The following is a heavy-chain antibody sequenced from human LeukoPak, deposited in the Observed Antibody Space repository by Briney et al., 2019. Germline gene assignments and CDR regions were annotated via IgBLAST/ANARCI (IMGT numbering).Heavy chain of an antibody. CDR3: AKDRGSIAEYFQH. CDR2: IYYSGST. Sequence: SETLSLTCTVSGGSISSYYWSWIRQPPGKGLEWIGYIYYSGSTNYNPSLKSRVTISVDTSKNQFSLKLSSVTAADTAVYYCAKDRGSIAEYFQHWGQGTLVTVSS. CDR1: GGSISSYY. J-gene: IGHJ1*01. V-gene: IGHV4-59*01. D-gene: IGHD3-10*01.